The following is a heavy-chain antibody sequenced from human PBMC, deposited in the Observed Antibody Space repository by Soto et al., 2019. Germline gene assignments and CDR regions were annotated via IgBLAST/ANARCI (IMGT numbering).Heavy chain of an antibody. CDR3: ARGNPGYYNSKGFDP. CDR2: INPNSGGT. Sequence: VASVKVSCKASGYTFTGYYMHWVRQAPGQGLEWMGWINPNSGGTNYAQKFQGWVTMTRDTSISTAYMELSRLRSDDTAVYYCARGNPGYYNSKGFDPWGQGTLVTVSS. V-gene: IGHV1-2*04. J-gene: IGHJ5*02. CDR1: GYTFTGYY. D-gene: IGHD3-9*01.